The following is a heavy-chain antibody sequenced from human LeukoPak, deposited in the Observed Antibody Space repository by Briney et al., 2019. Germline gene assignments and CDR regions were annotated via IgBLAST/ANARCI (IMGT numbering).Heavy chain of an antibody. D-gene: IGHD2-2*01. Sequence: KPSETLSLTCTVSGGSISSSSYYWGWIRQPPGKGLEWIGSIYYSGSTYYNPSLKSRVTISVDTSKNQFSLKLSSVTAADTAVYYCARDLKVRSGTSCFVTWGQGTLVTVSS. CDR2: IYYSGST. CDR1: GGSISSSSYY. J-gene: IGHJ4*02. CDR3: ARDLKVRSGTSCFVT. V-gene: IGHV4-39*07.